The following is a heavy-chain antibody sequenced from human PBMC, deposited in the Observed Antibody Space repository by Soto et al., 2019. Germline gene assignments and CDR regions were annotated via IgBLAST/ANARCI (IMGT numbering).Heavy chain of an antibody. V-gene: IGHV1-69*13. J-gene: IGHJ4*02. CDR1: GGTFSSYA. Sequence: SVKVSCKASGGTFSSYAISWVRQAPGQGLEWMGGIIPIFGTANYAQKFQGTVTITADESTSTAYMELSSLRSEDTAVYYCARVLDSDPYYFDYWGQGTLVTVSS. D-gene: IGHD3-22*01. CDR3: ARVLDSDPYYFDY. CDR2: IIPIFGTA.